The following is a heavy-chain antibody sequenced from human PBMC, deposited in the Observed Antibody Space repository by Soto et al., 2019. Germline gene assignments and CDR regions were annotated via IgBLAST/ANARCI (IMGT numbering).Heavy chain of an antibody. V-gene: IGHV1-18*01. CDR2: VSAINGAT. D-gene: IGHD6-19*01. J-gene: IGHJ5*02. Sequence: QVQLVQSGGEVKKPGASMKVSCKASGYTFATYGVSWVRQAPGRGLEWVGWVSAINGATSSAQNFQDRLIMTTKTSTSTAYMEVRSLRYDASALYYCTIGKSIAVPEGPWGQGTLVTVSS. CDR3: TIGKSIAVPEGP. CDR1: GYTFATYG.